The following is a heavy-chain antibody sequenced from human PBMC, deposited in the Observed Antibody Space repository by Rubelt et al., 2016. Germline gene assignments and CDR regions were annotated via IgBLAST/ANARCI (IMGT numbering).Heavy chain of an antibody. CDR2: IHRGGRT. V-gene: IGHV3-53*01. Sequence: EVQLVASGGGLIQPGASLKLSCAASGFTVSSYYLSWVSQAPGQRLELVSTIHRGGRTFYADSGKGRFPSSSDKSKNTLYRQMNSLAADETAGYYGDVGCWGQGTLVP. CDR1: GFTVSSYY. CDR3: DVGC. D-gene: IGHD3-10*01. J-gene: IGHJ4*02.